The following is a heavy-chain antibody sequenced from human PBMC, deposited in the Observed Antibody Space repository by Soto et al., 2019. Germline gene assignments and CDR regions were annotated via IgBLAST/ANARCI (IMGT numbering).Heavy chain of an antibody. CDR1: GYTFTSYC. J-gene: IGHJ5*02. Sequence: QVQLVQSGAEVKKPGASVRVSCKASGYTFTSYCLHWVRQAPGQGLEWMGIINPGQGLAWMGIINPRGAGPGYAQECQDGVTMTIDTSTSKVYMELISLRSDDTAMYYCARSRPWGSALGGGFDPWGQGTLVTVSS. V-gene: IGHV1-46*01. D-gene: IGHD3-16*01. CDR3: ARSRPWGSALGGGFDP. CDR2: INPRGAGP.